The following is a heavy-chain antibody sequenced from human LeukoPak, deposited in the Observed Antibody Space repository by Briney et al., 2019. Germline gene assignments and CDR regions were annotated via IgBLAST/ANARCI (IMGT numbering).Heavy chain of an antibody. Sequence: GGSLRLSGEASGFTLSVYGMNWVRQAPGKGLEWVSYISDGGSTIFYADSVKGRFTSSRDNAKNSLYLQMDSLRAEDTAVYYCARDQSGWYLGFDIWGQGTMVTVSS. D-gene: IGHD6-19*01. J-gene: IGHJ3*02. CDR1: GFTLSVYG. CDR3: ARDQSGWYLGFDI. CDR2: ISDGGSTI. V-gene: IGHV3-48*03.